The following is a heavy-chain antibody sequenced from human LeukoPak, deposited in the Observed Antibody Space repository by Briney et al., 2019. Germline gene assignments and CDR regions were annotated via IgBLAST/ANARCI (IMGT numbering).Heavy chain of an antibody. Sequence: PGGSLRLSCAASGFTFSSYSMNWVRQAPGKGLEWVSYISSISSTIYYADSVKGRFTISRDNAKNSLYLQMNSLRTEDTAVYYCARVRDYYDSSGYNCWGQGTLVTVSS. CDR3: ARVRDYYDSSGYNC. J-gene: IGHJ4*02. CDR1: GFTFSSYS. D-gene: IGHD3-22*01. CDR2: ISSISSTI. V-gene: IGHV3-48*01.